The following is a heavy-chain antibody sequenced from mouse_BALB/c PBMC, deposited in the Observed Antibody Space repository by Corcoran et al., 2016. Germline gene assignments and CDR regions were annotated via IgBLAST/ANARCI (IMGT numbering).Heavy chain of an antibody. V-gene: IGHV8-12*01. D-gene: IGHD2-10*02. CDR1: GFSLSTSGMG. Sequence: QVTLKESGPGILQPSQTLSLTCSFSGFSLSTSGMGVSWIRQPSGKGLEWLAHIYWDDDKRYNPSLKSRLTISKDTSRNQVFLKITSVDTADTATYYCAREYGNYVDAMDYWGQGTSVTVSS. CDR2: IYWDDDK. J-gene: IGHJ4*01. CDR3: AREYGNYVDAMDY.